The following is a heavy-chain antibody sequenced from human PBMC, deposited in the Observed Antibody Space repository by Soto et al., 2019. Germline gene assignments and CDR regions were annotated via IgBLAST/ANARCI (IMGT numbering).Heavy chain of an antibody. D-gene: IGHD3-3*01. V-gene: IGHV4-34*01. CDR3: ASANSASWTGYYTRNHY. J-gene: IGHJ4*02. Sequence: PSETLSLTCAVYGGSFSGYYWSWIRQPPGKGLEWIGEINHSGSTNYNPSLKSRVTISVDTSKNQFSLKLSSVTAADTAVYYCASANSASWTGYYTRNHYWGQGTLVTVSS. CDR1: GGSFSGYY. CDR2: INHSGST.